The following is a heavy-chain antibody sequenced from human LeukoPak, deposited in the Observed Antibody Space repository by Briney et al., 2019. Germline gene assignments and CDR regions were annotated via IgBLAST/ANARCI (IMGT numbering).Heavy chain of an antibody. CDR3: ARDRYDILAGWEVHYYGMDV. CDR2: ISAYNGNT. J-gene: IGHJ6*02. CDR1: GYTFTSYG. Sequence: ASVKVSCKASGYTFTSYGISWVRQAPGQGLEWMGWISAYNGNTNYAQKLQGRVTTTTDTSTSTAYMELRSLRSDDTAVYYCARDRYDILAGWEVHYYGMDVWGQGTTVTVSS. V-gene: IGHV1-18*01. D-gene: IGHD3-9*01.